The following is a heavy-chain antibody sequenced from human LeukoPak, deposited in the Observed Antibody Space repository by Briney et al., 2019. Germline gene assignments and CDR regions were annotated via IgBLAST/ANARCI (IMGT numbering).Heavy chain of an antibody. CDR1: GGSFSGYY. D-gene: IGHD2-2*01. CDR3: ARGRDVGGYCSSTRCYPFDY. Sequence: SETLSLTCAVYGGSFSGYYWSWIRQPPGKGLEWIGEISTNYNPSLKSRVTISVDTSKNQFSLKLSSVTAAGTAVYYCARGRDVGGYCSSTRCYPFDYWGQGTLVTVSS. V-gene: IGHV4-34*01. CDR2: IST. J-gene: IGHJ4*02.